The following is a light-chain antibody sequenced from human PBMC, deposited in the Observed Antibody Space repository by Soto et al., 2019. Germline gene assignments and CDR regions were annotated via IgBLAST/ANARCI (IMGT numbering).Light chain of an antibody. V-gene: IGKV3-11*01. CDR1: QSVGRN. CDR3: QQRSSWPLT. Sequence: EIVLTQSPATLSLSPGERATLSCRASQSVGRNLAWYQHKPGQAPRLLIYDASTGATGVPARFSGGGSGTDFTLTINTLEPEDFTVYYCQQRSSWPLTFGGGTHV. CDR2: DAS. J-gene: IGKJ4*01.